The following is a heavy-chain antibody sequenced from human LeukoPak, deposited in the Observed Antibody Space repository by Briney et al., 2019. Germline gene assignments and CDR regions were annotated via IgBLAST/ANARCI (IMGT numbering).Heavy chain of an antibody. D-gene: IGHD2-15*01. CDR2: ISYDGSNK. CDR1: GFTFSSYG. V-gene: IGHV3-30*18. Sequence: PGRSLRLSCAASGFTFSSYGMHWVRQAPGKGLEWVAVISYDGSNKYYADSVKGRFTISRDNSKNTLYLQMNSLRAEDTAVYYCAKEARKRMVVAVYYFDYWGQGTLVTVSS. J-gene: IGHJ4*02. CDR3: AKEARKRMVVAVYYFDY.